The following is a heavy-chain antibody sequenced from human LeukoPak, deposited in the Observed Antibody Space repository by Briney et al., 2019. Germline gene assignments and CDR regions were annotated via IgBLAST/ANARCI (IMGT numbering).Heavy chain of an antibody. J-gene: IGHJ3*02. D-gene: IGHD4-17*01. V-gene: IGHV4-59*01. CDR3: ARGGDYVFDAFDI. Sequence: SETLSLTCIVSGGSISSYYWSWIRQPPGKGLEWIGYIYYSGSTNYNPSLKSRVTISVDTSKNQFSLKLSSVTAADTAVYYCARGGDYVFDAFDIWGQGTMVTVSS. CDR1: GGSISSYY. CDR2: IYYSGST.